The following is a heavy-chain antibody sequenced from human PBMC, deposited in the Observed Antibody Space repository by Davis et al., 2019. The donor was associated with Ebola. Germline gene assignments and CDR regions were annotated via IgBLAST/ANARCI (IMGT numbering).Heavy chain of an antibody. J-gene: IGHJ4*02. CDR1: GYTFTGYH. D-gene: IGHD6-13*01. V-gene: IGHV1-2*06. CDR3: ARLCSSSCPNDY. CDR2: MNPHNGGT. Sequence: AASVKVSCKASGYTFTGYHMHWVRQAPGQGLEWMGRMNPHNGGTNYAQKFRGRVTMSGDTSISTAYMELSRLRNDDTAVYYCARLCSSSCPNDYWGQGTLVTVSS.